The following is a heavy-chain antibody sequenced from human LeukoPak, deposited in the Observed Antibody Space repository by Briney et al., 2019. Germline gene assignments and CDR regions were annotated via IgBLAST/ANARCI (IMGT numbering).Heavy chain of an antibody. CDR3: ARTLVVPAANDAFDI. CDR2: INPNSGGT. CDR1: GYTFTGYY. J-gene: IGHJ3*02. V-gene: IGHV1-2*02. D-gene: IGHD2-2*01. Sequence: ASVKVSCKASGYTFTGYYMHWVRQAPGQRLEWMGWINPNSGGTNYAQKFQGRVTMTRDTSISTAYMELSRLRSDDTAVYYCARTLVVPAANDAFDIWGQGTMVTVSS.